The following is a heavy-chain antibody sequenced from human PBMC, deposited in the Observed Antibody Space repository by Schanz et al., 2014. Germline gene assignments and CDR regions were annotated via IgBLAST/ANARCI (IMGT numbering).Heavy chain of an antibody. CDR2: ISRDGTTS. CDR1: GFIFNDYY. V-gene: IGHV3-11*01. J-gene: IGHJ4*02. Sequence: VQLVESGGGLVKPGGSLRLSCAASGFIFNDYYMNWIRQAPGKGLEWLSYISRDGTTSYYADSVKGRFTISRDNAKNSMYLQMNSLRVEDTAVYYCARDPNSVNEIDYWGQGTLVTVSS. D-gene: IGHD5-12*01. CDR3: ARDPNSVNEIDY.